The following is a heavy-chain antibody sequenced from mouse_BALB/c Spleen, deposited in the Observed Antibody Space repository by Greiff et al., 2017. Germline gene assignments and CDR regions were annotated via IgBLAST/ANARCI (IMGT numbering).Heavy chain of an antibody. V-gene: IGHV5-12-2*01. Sequence: EVHLVESGGGLVQPGGSLKLSCAASGFTFSSYTMSWVRQTPEKRLEWVAYISNGGGSTYYPDTVKGRFTISRDNAKNTLYLQMSSLKSEDTAMYYCARNHAMDYWGQGTSVTVSS. J-gene: IGHJ4*01. CDR2: ISNGGGST. CDR3: ARNHAMDY. CDR1: GFTFSSYT.